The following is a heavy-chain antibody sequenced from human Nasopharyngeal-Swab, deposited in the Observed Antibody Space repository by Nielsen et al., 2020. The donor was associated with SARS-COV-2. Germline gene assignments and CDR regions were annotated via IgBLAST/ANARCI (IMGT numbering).Heavy chain of an antibody. Sequence: GESLKISCAASGFTFSTYTMNWVRQAPGKGLEWVSSISGSSAYIWYADSVKGRFTVSRDNAKNSLYLQMNNLRAGDTAIYYCARTAAFCGGDCYSEYFQHWGQGTLVTVSS. D-gene: IGHD2-21*02. J-gene: IGHJ1*01. CDR1: GFTFSTYT. CDR3: ARTAAFCGGDCYSEYFQH. V-gene: IGHV3-21*01. CDR2: ISGSSAYI.